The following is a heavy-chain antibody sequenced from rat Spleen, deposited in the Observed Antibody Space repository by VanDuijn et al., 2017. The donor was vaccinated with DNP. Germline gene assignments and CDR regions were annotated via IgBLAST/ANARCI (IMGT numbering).Heavy chain of an antibody. J-gene: IGHJ3*01. Sequence: EVQLVGSGGGLVQSGRSLKLSCAGSGFTFSNYYMAWVRQAPTKGLEWVAIISTTGTKTDYRDSVKGRFTVSRDNARGILYLQMNSLTSEDTATYYCTELPSYYEAWFAYWGQGALVTVSS. CDR1: GFTFSNYY. V-gene: IGHV5-25*01. CDR2: ISTTGTKT. D-gene: IGHD1-4*01. CDR3: TELPSYYEAWFAY.